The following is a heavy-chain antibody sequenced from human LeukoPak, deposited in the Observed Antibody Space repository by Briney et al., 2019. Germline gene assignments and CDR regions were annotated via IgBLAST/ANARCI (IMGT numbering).Heavy chain of an antibody. CDR2: INHSGST. J-gene: IGHJ4*02. D-gene: IGHD5-18*01. Sequence: SETLSLTCAVYGGSFSGYYWSSIRQPPGKGLGWIGEINHSGSTNYNPSLKRRVTISVDTSKNQFSLKLSSVTAADTAVYYCARGRGYSSWYYFDYWGQGTLVTVSS. V-gene: IGHV4-34*01. CDR3: ARGRGYSSWYYFDY. CDR1: GGSFSGYY.